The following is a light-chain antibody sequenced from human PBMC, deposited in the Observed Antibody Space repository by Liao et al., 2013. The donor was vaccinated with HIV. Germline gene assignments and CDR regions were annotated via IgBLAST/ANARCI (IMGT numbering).Light chain of an antibody. CDR3: QAWDEQHWGW. J-gene: IGLJ6*01. Sequence: SYELTQPPSVSVSPGQTASITCSGDKLGDKYACWYQQKPGQSPVLVIYQDDKRPSGIPERFSGSNSGNTATLTISGTQAMDEADYYCQAWDEQHWGWFGSGTKVTVL. CDR2: QDD. V-gene: IGLV3-1*01. CDR1: KLGDKY.